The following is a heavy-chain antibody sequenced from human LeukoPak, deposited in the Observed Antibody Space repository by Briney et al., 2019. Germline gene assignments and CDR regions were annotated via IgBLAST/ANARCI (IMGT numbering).Heavy chain of an antibody. Sequence: SETLSLTCTVSGGSVSNRTNLWAWIRQPPGKGLEWIGSFYNRGSIYYNPSLKSRVTISVDTSKNYFSLKLSSVTAADTAVYYCARDVVAAAGTWDYWGQGTLVTVSS. D-gene: IGHD6-13*01. CDR3: ARDVVAAAGTWDY. CDR1: GGSVSNRTNL. V-gene: IGHV4-39*02. CDR2: FYNRGSI. J-gene: IGHJ4*02.